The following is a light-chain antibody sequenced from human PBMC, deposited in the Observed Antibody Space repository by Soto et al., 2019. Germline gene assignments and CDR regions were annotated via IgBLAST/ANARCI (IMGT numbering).Light chain of an antibody. CDR2: DAS. V-gene: IGKV1-5*01. Sequence: DIQMTQSPSTLSSSVGDRVTITCRASQSISSWLAWYQQKPGKATKLLIYDASSLESGVPSRFSGSGSGTDFTLTISRLEPEDFAVYFCQQYADSPWTFGQGTKVDI. CDR1: QSISSW. J-gene: IGKJ1*01. CDR3: QQYADSPWT.